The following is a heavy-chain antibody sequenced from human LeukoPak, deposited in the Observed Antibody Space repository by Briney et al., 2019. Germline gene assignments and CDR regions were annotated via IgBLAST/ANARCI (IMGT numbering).Heavy chain of an antibody. J-gene: IGHJ6*02. Sequence: GGSLRLSCTASGFTFGDYAMSWFRQAPGKGLEWVGFIRSKAYGGTTEYAASVKGRFTVSRDDSKSNAYLQMNSLKTEDTAVYYCTWAAAGTGYYYYGMDVWGQGTTVTVSS. CDR3: TWAAAGTGYYYYGMDV. V-gene: IGHV3-49*03. CDR2: IRSKAYGGTT. CDR1: GFTFGDYA. D-gene: IGHD6-13*01.